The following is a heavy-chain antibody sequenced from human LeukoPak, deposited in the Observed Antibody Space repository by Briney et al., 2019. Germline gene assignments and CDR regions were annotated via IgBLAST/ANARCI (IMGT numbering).Heavy chain of an antibody. CDR3: ATSVRWRYSYAY. Sequence: SGGSLRLSCAASGFTFSDYYMSWIRQAPGKGLEWVSYISSSGSTIYYADSVKGRFTISRDNAKNSLYLQMNSLRAEDTAVYYCATSVRWRYSYAYWGQGTLVTVSS. D-gene: IGHD5-18*01. CDR1: GFTFSDYY. V-gene: IGHV3-11*01. CDR2: ISSSGSTI. J-gene: IGHJ4*02.